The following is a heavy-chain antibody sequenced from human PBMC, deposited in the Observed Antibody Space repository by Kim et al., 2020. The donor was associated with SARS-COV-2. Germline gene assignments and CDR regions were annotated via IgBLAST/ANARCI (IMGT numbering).Heavy chain of an antibody. D-gene: IGHD3-10*01. V-gene: IGHV3-23*01. CDR3: AKNRGRATDSLTTKISSAFED. J-gene: IGHJ4*02. CDR1: GFNFPLHP. CDR2: IRGAGGRA. Sequence: GGSLRLSCAASGFNFPLHPMSWVRQSPGKGLEWVCDIRGAGGRANYADSVKGRVTMSRDNSKNTDYLQMTSRRAEDTAIYYCAKNRGRATDSLTTKISSAFEDWGQGTRVTVSS.